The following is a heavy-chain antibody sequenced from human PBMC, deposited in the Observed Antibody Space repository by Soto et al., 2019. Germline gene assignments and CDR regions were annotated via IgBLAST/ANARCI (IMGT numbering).Heavy chain of an antibody. D-gene: IGHD3-22*01. CDR1: GFTFSSYG. J-gene: IGHJ4*02. CDR2: ISYDGSNK. Sequence: QVQLVESGGGVVQPGRSLRLSCAASGFTFSSYGMHWVRQAPGKGLEWVAVISYDGSNKYYADSVKGRFTISRDNSKNTLYLQMNSLRAEDTAVYYCAKDWDYYDSSGYACFDYWGPGTLVTVSS. CDR3: AKDWDYYDSSGYACFDY. V-gene: IGHV3-30*18.